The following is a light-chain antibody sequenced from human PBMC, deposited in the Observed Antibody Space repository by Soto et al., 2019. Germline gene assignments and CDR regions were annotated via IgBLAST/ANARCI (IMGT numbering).Light chain of an antibody. CDR3: QQDNNWPRT. CDR1: QSVSSN. J-gene: IGKJ1*01. CDR2: GAS. Sequence: EIVMTQSPATLSVSPGERATLSCRASQSVSSNLAWYQQKPGQAPRLLIYGASTRAIGFPARFSGSGSGTEFTLTISSLQSEDFAVYYCQQDNNWPRTFGQGTKVEIK. V-gene: IGKV3-15*01.